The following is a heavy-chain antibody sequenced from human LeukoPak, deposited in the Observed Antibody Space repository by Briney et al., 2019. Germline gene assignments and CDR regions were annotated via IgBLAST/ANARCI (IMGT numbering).Heavy chain of an antibody. V-gene: IGHV1-46*01. D-gene: IGHD6-19*01. CDR1: VYTFTSYY. CDR3: ASMIAVAVY. Sequence: ASVKVSCKPSVYTFTSYYMHWVRQTPGQGLEWMGIINPSGGSTSYAQKFQGRVTMTRDMSTSTVYMELSSLRSEDTAVYYCASMIAVAVYWGQGKVVTVSS. CDR2: INPSGGST. J-gene: IGHJ4*02.